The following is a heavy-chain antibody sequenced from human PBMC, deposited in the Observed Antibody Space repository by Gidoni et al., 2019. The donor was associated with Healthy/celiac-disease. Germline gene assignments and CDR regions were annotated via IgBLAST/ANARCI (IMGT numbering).Heavy chain of an antibody. D-gene: IGHD6-13*01. CDR3: ARDRRAAAGPNWFDP. CDR2: INPSGGST. CDR1: GYTFTSYY. Sequence: QVQLVQSGAEVKKPGASVKVSCKASGYTFTSYYMHWVRQAPGQGLEWMGIINPSGGSTSYAQKFQGRVTMTRDTSTSTVYMELSSLRSEDTAVYYCARDRRAAAGPNWFDPWGQGTLVTVSS. V-gene: IGHV1-46*01. J-gene: IGHJ5*02.